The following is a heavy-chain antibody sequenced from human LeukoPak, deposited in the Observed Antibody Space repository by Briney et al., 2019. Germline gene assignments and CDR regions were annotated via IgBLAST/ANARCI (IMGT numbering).Heavy chain of an antibody. V-gene: IGHV1-69*04. CDR1: GCTFSSYA. D-gene: IGHD3-3*01. CDR3: ARDLEIAGTEEIGDWFDP. J-gene: IGHJ5*02. Sequence: SVKVSCKASGCTFSSYAISWVRQAPGQGLEWMGRIIPIFGIANYAQKFQGRVTITADKSTSTAYMELSSLRSEDTAVYYCARDLEIAGTEEIGDWFDPWGQGTLVTVSS. CDR2: IIPIFGIA.